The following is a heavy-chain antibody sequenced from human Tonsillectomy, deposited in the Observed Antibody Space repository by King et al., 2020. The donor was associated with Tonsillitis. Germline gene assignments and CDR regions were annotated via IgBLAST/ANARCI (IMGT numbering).Heavy chain of an antibody. J-gene: IGHJ3*02. CDR1: GFTFSNAW. V-gene: IGHV3-15*01. Sequence: QLVQSGGGLVKPGGSLRLSCAASGFTFSNAWMSWVRQAPGKGLEWVGRIKSKTDGGTTDYAAPVKGRFTISRDDSKNTLYLQMNSQKTEDTAVYYCTTDYYDSSGYLRPDAFDIWGQGTMVTVSS. D-gene: IGHD3-22*01. CDR3: TTDYYDSSGYLRPDAFDI. CDR2: IKSKTDGGTT.